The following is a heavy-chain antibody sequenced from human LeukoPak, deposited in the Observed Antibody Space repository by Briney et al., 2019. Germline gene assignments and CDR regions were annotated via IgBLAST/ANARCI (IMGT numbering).Heavy chain of an antibody. Sequence: SETLSLTCTVSGGSISSSSYYWGWIRQPPGKGLEWIGSIYYSGSTYYNPSLKSRVTISVDTSKNQFSLKLSSVTAADTAVYYCAGLYSSSWYEAYYYYGMDVWGQGTTVTVSS. CDR1: GGSISSSSYY. V-gene: IGHV4-39*07. J-gene: IGHJ6*02. CDR2: IYYSGST. D-gene: IGHD6-13*01. CDR3: AGLYSSSWYEAYYYYGMDV.